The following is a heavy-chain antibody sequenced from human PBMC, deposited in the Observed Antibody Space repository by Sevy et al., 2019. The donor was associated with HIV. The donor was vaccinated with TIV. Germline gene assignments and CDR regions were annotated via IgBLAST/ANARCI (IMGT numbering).Heavy chain of an antibody. CDR2: ITSSSHIT. J-gene: IGHJ4*02. Sequence: GGSLRLSCEVPGFSFNSYSFNGVRQAPGKGLEWISYITSSSHITYYAESVQGRFTISRDNVKKSLYLQMNSLRVEDTAIYYCVRGTGIRNLYYFDHWGQGTLVTVSS. CDR3: VRGTGIRNLYYFDH. CDR1: GFSFNSYS. V-gene: IGHV3-48*01. D-gene: IGHD1-1*01.